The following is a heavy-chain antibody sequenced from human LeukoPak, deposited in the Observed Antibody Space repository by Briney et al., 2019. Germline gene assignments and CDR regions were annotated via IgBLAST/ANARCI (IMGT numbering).Heavy chain of an antibody. J-gene: IGHJ3*01. D-gene: IGHD3-9*01. V-gene: IGHV3-9*01. CDR2: ISWDSGSQ. Sequence: PGRSLRLSCVGSGFSLEDCAMHWVRQVPGKGLEWVSSISWDSGSQAYTDSVKGRFTISRDNDKNSLYLQMNSLRLEDTAFYYCIKDMGFDLLKDAFHVWGQGTLVTVSS. CDR1: GFSLEDCA. CDR3: IKDMGFDLLKDAFHV.